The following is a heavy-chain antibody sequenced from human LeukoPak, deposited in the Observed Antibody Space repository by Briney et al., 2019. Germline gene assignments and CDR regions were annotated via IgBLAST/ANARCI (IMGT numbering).Heavy chain of an antibody. CDR1: GFTFSDYY. D-gene: IGHD6-19*01. CDR3: ASGSVAGTGLDY. Sequence: GGSLRLSCAASGFTFSDYYMSLIRQAPGQGLEWVSYISSSGSTIYYADSAKGRFTISRDNAKNSLYLQMNSLRAEDTAVYYCASGSVAGTGLDYWGQGTLVTVSS. V-gene: IGHV3-11*04. J-gene: IGHJ4*02. CDR2: ISSSGSTI.